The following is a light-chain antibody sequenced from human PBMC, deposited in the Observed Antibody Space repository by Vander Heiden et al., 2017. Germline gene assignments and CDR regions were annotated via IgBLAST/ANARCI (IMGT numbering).Light chain of an antibody. CDR2: KAS. V-gene: IGKV1-5*03. CDR1: QSISNW. CDR3: QQYNSCT. J-gene: IGKJ1*01. Sequence: DIQMTQSPSTLSASVGDRVTITCRASQSISNWLAWYQQKPGKAPKLLIYKASSLESGVPSRFSGSGSGTEFTLTISSLQPDDFATYYCQQYNSCTFGQGTKVEI.